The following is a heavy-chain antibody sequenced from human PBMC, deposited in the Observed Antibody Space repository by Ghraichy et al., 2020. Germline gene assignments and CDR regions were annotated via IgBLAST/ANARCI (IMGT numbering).Heavy chain of an antibody. CDR1: GFTVSSNY. CDR2: IYTAGDT. CDR3: ARGVVAGTWSFDI. Sequence: GGSLRLSCVASGFTVSSNYMSWVRQAPGEGLEWVSLIYTAGDTTHADSVKGRFTISRDNSKNTLHLQMNSMRAEDTAGYYCARGVVAGTWSFDIWGHGTMVTVSS. J-gene: IGHJ3*02. D-gene: IGHD6-19*01. V-gene: IGHV3-66*01.